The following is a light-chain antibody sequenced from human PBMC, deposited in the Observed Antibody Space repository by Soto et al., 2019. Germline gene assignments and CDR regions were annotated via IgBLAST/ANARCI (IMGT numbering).Light chain of an antibody. CDR1: SSDVGGYNY. J-gene: IGLJ3*02. CDR2: EVS. CDR3: TSFTSSSTWV. V-gene: IGLV2-14*03. Sequence: QSALTQPASVSGSPGQSITISRTGTSSDVGGYNYVSWFQQHPGKAPKLKIYEVSNRPSGVSNRFSGSKSGYTASLTISELQAEDEADYYCTSFTSSSTWVFGGGTKLTVL.